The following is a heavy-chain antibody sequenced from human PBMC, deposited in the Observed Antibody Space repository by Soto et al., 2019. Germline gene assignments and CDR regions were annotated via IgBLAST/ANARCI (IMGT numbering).Heavy chain of an antibody. CDR1: GGSISSYY. V-gene: IGHV4-59*01. J-gene: IGHJ4*02. CDR3: ARAYSNYGIYFDY. D-gene: IGHD4-4*01. CDR2: IYYSGST. Sequence: SETLSLTCTVSGGSISSYYWSWIRQPPGKGLEWIGYIYYSGSTNYNPSLKSRVTISVDTSKNQFSLKLSSVTAADTAVYYCARAYSNYGIYFDYWGQGTLVTVSS.